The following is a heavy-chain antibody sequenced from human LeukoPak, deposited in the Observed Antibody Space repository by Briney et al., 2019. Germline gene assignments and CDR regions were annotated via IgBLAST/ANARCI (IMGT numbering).Heavy chain of an antibody. CDR1: GFTFDDYA. CDR3: AEASRIVVVFGYFDL. J-gene: IGHJ2*01. D-gene: IGHD3-22*01. CDR2: ISWNSGSI. V-gene: IGHV3-9*01. Sequence: GRSLRLSCAASGFTFDDYAMHWVRQAPGKGLEWVSGISWNSGSIGYADSVKGRFTISRDNAKNSLYLQMNSLRAEDTALYYCAEASRIVVVFGYFDLWGRGTLVTVSS.